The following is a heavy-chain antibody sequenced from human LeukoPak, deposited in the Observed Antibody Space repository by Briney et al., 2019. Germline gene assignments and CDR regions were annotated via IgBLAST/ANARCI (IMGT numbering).Heavy chain of an antibody. J-gene: IGHJ4*02. CDR2: ISWNSGSI. CDR1: GFTFSSYS. CDR3: AKDIAQQLAFDY. V-gene: IGHV3-9*01. Sequence: GGSLRLSCAASGFTFSSYSMNWVRQAPGKGLEWVSGISWNSGSIGYADSVKGRFTISRDNAKNSLYLQMNSLRAEDTALYYCAKDIAQQLAFDYWGQGTLVTVSS. D-gene: IGHD6-13*01.